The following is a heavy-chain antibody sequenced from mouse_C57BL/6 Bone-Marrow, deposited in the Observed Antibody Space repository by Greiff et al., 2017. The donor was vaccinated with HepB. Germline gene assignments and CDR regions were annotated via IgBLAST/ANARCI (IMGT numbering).Heavy chain of an antibody. CDR1: GFTFSDYG. V-gene: IGHV5-15*01. CDR2: ISNLAYSI. J-gene: IGHJ1*03. CDR3: ARHGGSPYFDV. Sequence: EVQGVESGGGLVQPGGSLKLSCAASGFTFSDYGMAWVRQAPRKGPEWVAFISNLAYSIYYADTVKGRFTISRENAKNTLYLEMSSLRSEDTAMYYCARHGGSPYFDVWGTGTTVTVSS. D-gene: IGHD1-1*02.